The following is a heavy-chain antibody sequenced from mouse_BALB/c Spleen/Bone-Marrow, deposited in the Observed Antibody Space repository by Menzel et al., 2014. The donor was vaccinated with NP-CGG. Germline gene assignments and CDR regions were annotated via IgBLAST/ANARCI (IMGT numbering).Heavy chain of an antibody. J-gene: IGHJ4*01. V-gene: IGHV1S81*02. CDR3: XXXXXXXXYAMDY. CDR2: INPSNXRT. CDR1: GYTFTSYW. Sequence: VQLQQSGAELVKPGAXXKLSCKASGYTFTSYWMHWVKQRPGQGLEWIGEINPSNXRTNYNEKFKSKATLTVDKSSSTAYMQXSSLTSEDSAVXXXXXXXXXXXYAMDYWGXXTSVTVSS.